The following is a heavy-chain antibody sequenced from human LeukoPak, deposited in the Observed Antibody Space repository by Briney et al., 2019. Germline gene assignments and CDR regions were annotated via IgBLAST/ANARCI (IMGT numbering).Heavy chain of an antibody. Sequence: PSETLSLTCAVSGYSITSGYYWGWIRHPPRKGLEWSGSIYHSGSTYYNPSLKSRVTISVDTSNNKFSLKLSSVTAADSAMYYCAREGVGYSVYDSPDFDYWGQGTLVTVSS. J-gene: IGHJ4*02. CDR1: GYSITSGYY. CDR3: AREGVGYSVYDSPDFDY. V-gene: IGHV4-38-2*02. CDR2: IYHSGST. D-gene: IGHD5/OR15-5a*01.